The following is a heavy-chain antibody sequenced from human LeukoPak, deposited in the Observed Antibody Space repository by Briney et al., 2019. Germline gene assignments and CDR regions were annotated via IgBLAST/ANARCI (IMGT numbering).Heavy chain of an antibody. J-gene: IGHJ4*02. CDR2: TSDSGGRT. D-gene: IGHD3-10*01. CDR3: ARDSAYGSGSPTPDY. V-gene: IGHV3-23*01. Sequence: QRGGSLGLSCAASGFTFSSYGMCWVRQAPGKGLEWVTSTSDSGGRTYYAYSVKGRFTISRDNSKNTLYLQMNSLRAEDTAVYYCARDSAYGSGSPTPDYWGQGTLVTVSS. CDR1: GFTFSSYG.